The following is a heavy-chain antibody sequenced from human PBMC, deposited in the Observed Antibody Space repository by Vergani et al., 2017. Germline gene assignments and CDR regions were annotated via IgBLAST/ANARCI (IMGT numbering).Heavy chain of an antibody. V-gene: IGHV3-11*04. CDR1: GFKFSDHY. Sequence: LEESGGGSVKPGGSLRLFCAASGFKFSDHYMSWIRQAPGKGLEWVSHISPGASTVSYTDSVTGRFTVYRDNDNNSLTLDMTTLRVEDTAVYYCAKNPGIATTRHYYAKDVWGQGTTVTVSS. CDR3: AKNPGIATTRHYYAKDV. D-gene: IGHD6-13*01. CDR2: ISPGASTV. J-gene: IGHJ6*02.